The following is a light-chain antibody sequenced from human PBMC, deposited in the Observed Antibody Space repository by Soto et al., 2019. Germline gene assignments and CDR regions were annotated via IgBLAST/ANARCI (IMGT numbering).Light chain of an antibody. CDR3: AAWDDSLSVV. J-gene: IGLJ2*01. CDR2: RNK. Sequence: QLVLTQPPSASGTPGQRVTISCSGSSSNIGSNPVNWYQHLPGTAPKLLIDRNKQRPSGVPDRFSGSKSGTSASLAISGLQSEDEADYYCAAWDDSLSVVFGGGTKLTVL. V-gene: IGLV1-44*01. CDR1: SSNIGSNP.